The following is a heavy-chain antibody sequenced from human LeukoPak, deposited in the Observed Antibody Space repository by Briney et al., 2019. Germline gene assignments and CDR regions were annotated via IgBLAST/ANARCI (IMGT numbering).Heavy chain of an antibody. J-gene: IGHJ6*03. CDR1: VYTFTYYY. V-gene: IGHV1-2*02. D-gene: IGHD1-26*01. CDR3: ARDGGRGVYYMDV. CDR2: INPNSGGT. Sequence: ASVTVSFKASVYTFTYYYMHWVRQAPGQGLEWMGWINPNSGGTNYAQKFQGRVTMTRDTSISTAYMELSRLRSDDTAVYYCARDGGRGVYYMDVWGKGTTVTVSS.